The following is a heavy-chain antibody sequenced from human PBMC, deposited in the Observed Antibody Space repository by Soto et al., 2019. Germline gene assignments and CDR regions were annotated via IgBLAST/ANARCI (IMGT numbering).Heavy chain of an antibody. CDR2: ISYDGSNK. J-gene: IGHJ5*02. D-gene: IGHD2-2*01. CDR3: ARDQVLAALLGWFDP. V-gene: IGHV3-30-3*01. CDR1: GFTFSSYA. Sequence: GGSLRLSCAASGFTFSSYAMHWVRQAPGKGLEWVAVISYDGSNKYYADSVKGLFTISRDNSKNTLYLQMNSLRAADTAVYYCARDQVLAALLGWFDPWGQGTLVTVSS.